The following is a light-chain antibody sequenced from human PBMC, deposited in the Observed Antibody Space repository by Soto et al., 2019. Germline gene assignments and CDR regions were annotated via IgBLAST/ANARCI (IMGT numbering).Light chain of an antibody. CDR2: DVS. J-gene: IGLJ1*01. CDR1: NSDVGTYNF. V-gene: IGLV2-14*03. CDR3: ISYTSSSTHV. Sequence: QSALTQPASVSGSPGQSITISCTGTNSDVGTYNFVSWYQQHPGKLPKLMIFDVSRRPSGVSDRFSGSKSGNTASLTISGLQAEDEGDYYCISYTSSSTHVFGSGTNVTVL.